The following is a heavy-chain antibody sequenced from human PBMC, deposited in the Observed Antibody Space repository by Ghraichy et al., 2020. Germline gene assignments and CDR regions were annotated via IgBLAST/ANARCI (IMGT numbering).Heavy chain of an antibody. V-gene: IGHV1-2*02. CDR1: GYTFTGYY. Sequence: ASVRGGGKESGYTFTGYYMHWVRQAPGQGLEWMGWINPNSGGTNYAQKFQGRVTMTRDTSISTAYMELSRLRSDDTAVYYCARDLRFLGATFCYWGQGTLVTVSS. CDR2: INPNSGGT. D-gene: IGHD1-26*01. CDR3: ARDLRFLGATFCY. J-gene: IGHJ4*02.